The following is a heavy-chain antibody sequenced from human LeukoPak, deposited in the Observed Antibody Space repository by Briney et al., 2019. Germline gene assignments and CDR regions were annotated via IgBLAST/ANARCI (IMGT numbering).Heavy chain of an antibody. D-gene: IGHD2-15*01. CDR1: GYTFTGYY. J-gene: IGHJ4*02. CDR3: ARAGGYCGRISCPYYFDY. Sequence: ASVKVSCKASGYTFTGYYMHWVRQAPGQRLEWMGWMNPNSGGINYAQKFQGRVTMTRNTSISTAYMELSSLRSEDTAVYYCARAGGYCGRISCPYYFDYWGQGSLVAVSS. V-gene: IGHV1-2*02. CDR2: MNPNSGGI.